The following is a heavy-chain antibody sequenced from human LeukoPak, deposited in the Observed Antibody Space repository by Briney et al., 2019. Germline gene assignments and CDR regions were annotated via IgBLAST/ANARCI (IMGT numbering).Heavy chain of an antibody. CDR1: GYTFTSYG. CDR2: ISAYNGNT. J-gene: IGHJ6*02. CDR3: ARLGGDDSSGPHYALDV. Sequence: GASVKVSCKASGYTFTSYGINWVRQAPGQGLEWMGWISAYNGNTNFAQKLQGRVTMTTDTSTSTAYMELRSLRSDDTAVYYCARLGGDDSSGPHYALDVWGQGTTVTVSS. V-gene: IGHV1-18*01. D-gene: IGHD3-22*01.